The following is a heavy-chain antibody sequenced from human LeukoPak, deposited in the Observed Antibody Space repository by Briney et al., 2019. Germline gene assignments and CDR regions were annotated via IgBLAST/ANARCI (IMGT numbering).Heavy chain of an antibody. D-gene: IGHD6-13*01. Sequence: SETLSLTCAVYGGSFSGYYWSWIRQPPGKGLEWIGEINHSGSTNYNPSLKSRVTISVDTSKNQFSLKLSSVTAADTAVYYCARESQTSTWYFMSRGYMDVWGKGTTVTVSS. V-gene: IGHV4-34*01. CDR3: ARESQTSTWYFMSRGYMDV. J-gene: IGHJ6*03. CDR1: GGSFSGYY. CDR2: INHSGST.